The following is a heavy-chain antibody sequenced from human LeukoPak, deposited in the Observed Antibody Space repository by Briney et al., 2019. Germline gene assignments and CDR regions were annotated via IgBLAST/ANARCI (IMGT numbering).Heavy chain of an antibody. CDR3: ARDRCSSTSCGYDY. D-gene: IGHD2-2*01. CDR2: IYSGGST. V-gene: IGHV3-66*01. Sequence: GGSLRLSCAASGFTVSSNYMSWVRQAPGKGLEWVSVIYSGGSTYYADSVKGRFTISRDNSKNTLYLQMNSLRAEDTAVYYCARDRCSSTSCGYDYWGQGTLVTVSS. CDR1: GFTVSSNY. J-gene: IGHJ4*02.